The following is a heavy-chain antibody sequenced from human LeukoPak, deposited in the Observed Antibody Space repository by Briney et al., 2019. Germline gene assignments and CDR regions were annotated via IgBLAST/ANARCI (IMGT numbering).Heavy chain of an antibody. CDR3: ARDLAGPPQEAFDI. V-gene: IGHV3-7*01. CDR2: IKKDGSER. CDR1: GFTFSSYW. J-gene: IGHJ3*02. Sequence: PGGSLRLSCAASGFTFSSYWMNWVRQAPGKGLEWVANIKKDGSERYNVDSVKGRFTISRDNTKKSLYLQMNTLRAEDTAVYYCARDLAGPPQEAFDIWGQGTMVTVSS.